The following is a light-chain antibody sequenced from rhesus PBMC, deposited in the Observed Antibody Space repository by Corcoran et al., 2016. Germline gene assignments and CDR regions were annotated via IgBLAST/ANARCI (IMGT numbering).Light chain of an antibody. CDR1: TSDVGYCDK. CDR3: GSYAGSGSYI. CDR2: EVN. J-gene: IGLJ1*01. V-gene: IGLV2-19*02. Sequence: QAAPTQSPSVSGSAGQSVTISCTGTTSDVGYCDKLSWYQHHPGKAPKLILYEVNKRPSGVSDRFSDSKSGNTASLTISGLQAEDEADYYCGSYAGSGSYIFGAGTRLIVL.